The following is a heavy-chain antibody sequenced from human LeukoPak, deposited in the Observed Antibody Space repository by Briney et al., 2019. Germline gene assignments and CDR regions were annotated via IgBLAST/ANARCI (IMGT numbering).Heavy chain of an antibody. CDR3: AKDSHPLSSSSWSFES. J-gene: IGHJ4*02. D-gene: IGHD6-13*01. V-gene: IGHV3-23*01. CDR2: LSATGDIT. CDR1: GFIFKNYV. Sequence: RAGGSRRLSCAGSGFIFKNYVMTWVRQAPGKGLDWVSSLSATGDITYYADSVKGRFTVSRDNSNGTVFLQMNSLRAEDTAVYYCAKDSHPLSSSSWSFESWGQGTLVTVSS.